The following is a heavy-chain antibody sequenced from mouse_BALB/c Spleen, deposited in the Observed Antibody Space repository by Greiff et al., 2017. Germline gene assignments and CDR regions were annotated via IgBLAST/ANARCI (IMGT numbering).Heavy chain of an antibody. Sequence: EVQGVESGGGLVKPGGSLKLSCAASGFTFSSYTMSWVRQTPEKRLEWVATISSGGSYTYYPDSVKGRFTISRDNAKNTLYLQMSSLKSEDTAMYYCTRPRLGRGFAYWGQGTLVTVSA. V-gene: IGHV5-6-4*01. CDR1: GFTFSSYT. CDR3: TRPRLGRGFAY. J-gene: IGHJ3*01. D-gene: IGHD4-1*01. CDR2: ISSGGSYT.